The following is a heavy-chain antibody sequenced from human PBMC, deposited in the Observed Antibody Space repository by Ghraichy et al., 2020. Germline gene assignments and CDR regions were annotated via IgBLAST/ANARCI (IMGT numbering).Heavy chain of an antibody. D-gene: IGHD2-21*02. CDR2: TREDGSQK. CDR1: GFTFSNYY. J-gene: IGHJ3*02. Sequence: GESLRLSCAASGFTFSNYYMTWVRLAPGKGLEWVASTREDGSQKYYADSVKGRFTNSRDNAKSSLSLEMNSLRTEDTAVYYCAKFVTYHGAFDIWGQGTMVTVSS. V-gene: IGHV3-7*03. CDR3: AKFVTYHGAFDI.